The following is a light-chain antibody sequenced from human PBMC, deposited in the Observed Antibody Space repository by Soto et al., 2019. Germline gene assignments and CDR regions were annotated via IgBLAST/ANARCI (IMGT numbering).Light chain of an antibody. V-gene: IGLV2-14*01. J-gene: IGLJ1*01. Sequence: QSALTQPASVSGSPGQSITISCTGTSCDVGGYNYVSWYQQHPGKAPKLMIYDVSNRPSGVSNRFSGSKSGNTASLTISGLQAEDEADYYCSSYTSSSKVFGTGTKVTV. CDR2: DVS. CDR3: SSYTSSSKV. CDR1: SCDVGGYNY.